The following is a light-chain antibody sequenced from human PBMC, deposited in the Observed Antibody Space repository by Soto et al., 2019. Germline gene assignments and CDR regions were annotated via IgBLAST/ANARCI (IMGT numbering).Light chain of an antibody. CDR1: NIGSKS. J-gene: IGLJ1*01. V-gene: IGLV3-21*02. Sequence: SYELTQPPSVSVAPGQTARITCGGNNIGSKSVHWYQQKPGQAPVLVVYDDSDRPSGVPDRFSGSKSGNTASLTISGLQAEDEADYYCCSYAGRDTLYVFGSGTKVTVL. CDR2: DDS. CDR3: CSYAGRDTLYV.